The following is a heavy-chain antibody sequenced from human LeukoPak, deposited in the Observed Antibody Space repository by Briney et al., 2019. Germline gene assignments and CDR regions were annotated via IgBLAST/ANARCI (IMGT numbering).Heavy chain of an antibody. Sequence: GGSLRLSCAASGFTFSSYGMSWVRQAPGKGLEWVSAISGSGGSTYYADSVKGRFTISRDNSKNTLYLQMNSLRPEDTAVYYCARDNGYSYGYVDYWGQGTLVTVSS. CDR1: GFTFSSYG. J-gene: IGHJ4*02. CDR3: ARDNGYSYGYVDY. V-gene: IGHV3-23*01. D-gene: IGHD5-18*01. CDR2: ISGSGGST.